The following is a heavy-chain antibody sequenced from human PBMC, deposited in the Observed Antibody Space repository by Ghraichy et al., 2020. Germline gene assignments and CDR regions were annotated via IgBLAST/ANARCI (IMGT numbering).Heavy chain of an antibody. D-gene: IGHD4-17*01. CDR2: IYYTGIT. CDR1: GSSIRSAGYY. V-gene: IGHV4-31*03. CDR3: ATNHGDYAKSVFDY. J-gene: IGHJ4*02. Sequence: SETLSLTCTVSGSSIRSAGYYWTWIRQHQHPGKSLEWIGNIYYTGITDYNPSLKSRIAISVDTSKNQFSLNLDSVTAADTAVYYCATNHGDYAKSVFDYWGQGALVTVSS.